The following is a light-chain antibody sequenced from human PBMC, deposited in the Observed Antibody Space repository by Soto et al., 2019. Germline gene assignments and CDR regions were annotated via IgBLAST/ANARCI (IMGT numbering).Light chain of an antibody. Sequence: QSALTQPASVSGSPGQSITISCTGTSSDVGGYDYVSWYQHHPGKVPKLIIYEVSNRPSGVSNRFSGSKSGNTASLTISGLQAEDEADYYCSSYTSSSTYVFGTGTQLTVL. V-gene: IGLV2-14*01. J-gene: IGLJ1*01. CDR1: SSDVGGYDY. CDR3: SSYTSSSTYV. CDR2: EVS.